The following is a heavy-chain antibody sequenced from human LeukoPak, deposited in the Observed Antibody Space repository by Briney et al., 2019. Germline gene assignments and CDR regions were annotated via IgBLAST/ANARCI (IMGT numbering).Heavy chain of an antibody. CDR1: GFTFSSYG. Sequence: GGSLRLSCAASGFTFSSYGMSWVRQAPGKGLEWVSAISGSGGSTYYADSVKGRFTISRDNSKNTLYLQMNSLRAEDTAVYYCAKDLDGWRVRGGGDYWGQGTLVTVSS. J-gene: IGHJ4*02. V-gene: IGHV3-23*01. CDR2: ISGSGGST. D-gene: IGHD3-10*01. CDR3: AKDLDGWRVRGGGDY.